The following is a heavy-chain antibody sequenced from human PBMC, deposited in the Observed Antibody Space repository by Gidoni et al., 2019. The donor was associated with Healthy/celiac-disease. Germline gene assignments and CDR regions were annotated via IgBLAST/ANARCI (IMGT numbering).Heavy chain of an antibody. CDR1: GFTFSSYS. J-gene: IGHJ6*02. V-gene: IGHV3-21*01. CDR3: ARLEWLLYYGMDV. D-gene: IGHD3-3*01. CDR2: ISSSSSYI. Sequence: EVQLVESGGGLVKPGGSLRLSCAASGFTFSSYSMNWVRKAPGKGLEWVSSISSSSSYIYYADSVKGRFTISRDNAKNSLYLQRNSLRAEDTAVYYCARLEWLLYYGMDVWGQGTTVTVSS.